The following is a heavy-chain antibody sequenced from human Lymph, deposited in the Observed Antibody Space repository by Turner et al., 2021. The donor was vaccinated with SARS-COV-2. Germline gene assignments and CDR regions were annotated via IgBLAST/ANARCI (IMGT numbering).Heavy chain of an antibody. J-gene: IGHJ6*02. CDR3: ARDVERYNDFWSGYSGGYSLDV. D-gene: IGHD3-3*01. CDR1: GYTFTGYY. CDR2: INPNSGGT. Sequence: QVQLVQSGAEVKKPGASVKVSCQASGYTFTGYYMHWVRQAPGQGLEWMGWINPNSGGTNYAQKFQGRVTMTRDTSISTAYMELSRLRSDDTAVYYCARDVERYNDFWSGYSGGYSLDVWGQGTTVTVSS. V-gene: IGHV1-2*02.